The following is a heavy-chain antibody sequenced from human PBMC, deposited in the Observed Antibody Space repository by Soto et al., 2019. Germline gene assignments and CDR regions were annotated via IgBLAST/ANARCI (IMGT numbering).Heavy chain of an antibody. V-gene: IGHV3-23*01. CDR1: GFTFSSYA. CDR3: AKEIYCSSTSCYLTYYYGMDV. Sequence: GGSLRLSCAASGFTFSSYAMSWVRQAPGKGLEWVSAISGSGGSTYYADSVKGRFTISRDNSKNTLYLQMNSLRAEDTAVYYCAKEIYCSSTSCYLTYYYGMDVWGQGTTVTVSS. J-gene: IGHJ6*02. D-gene: IGHD2-2*01. CDR2: ISGSGGST.